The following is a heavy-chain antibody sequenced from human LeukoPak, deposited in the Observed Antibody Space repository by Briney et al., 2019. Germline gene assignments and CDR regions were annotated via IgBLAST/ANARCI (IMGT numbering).Heavy chain of an antibody. Sequence: SETLFLTCAVYGGSFSSYYWSWIRQPPGKGLEWIGEINHSGSTNFNPSVKSRVTMSADTSKKQFSLKLTSVTAADTAVYYCARRVPKDYSSRPRTGIDAFDIWGQGTMVTVSS. J-gene: IGHJ3*02. D-gene: IGHD6-13*01. CDR2: INHSGST. CDR1: GGSFSSYY. V-gene: IGHV4-34*01. CDR3: ARRVPKDYSSRPRTGIDAFDI.